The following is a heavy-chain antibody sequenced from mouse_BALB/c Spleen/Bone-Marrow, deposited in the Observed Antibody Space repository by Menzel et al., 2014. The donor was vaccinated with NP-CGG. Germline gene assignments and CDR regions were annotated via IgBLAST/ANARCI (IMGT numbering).Heavy chain of an antibody. Sequence: QVQLQQPGAELVKPGASLKLSCTASGYTFTSYWMHWVKQRPGQGLERIGEINPSNGRANYNEKFKSKATLTVDKSSSTAYMQLSSLTSEDSAVYYWAREMVFDITTVVATGGYYFDYWGQGTTLTVSS. CDR2: INPSNGRA. J-gene: IGHJ2*01. V-gene: IGHV1S81*02. CDR3: AREMVFDITTVVATGGYYFDY. CDR1: GYTFTSYW. D-gene: IGHD1-1*01.